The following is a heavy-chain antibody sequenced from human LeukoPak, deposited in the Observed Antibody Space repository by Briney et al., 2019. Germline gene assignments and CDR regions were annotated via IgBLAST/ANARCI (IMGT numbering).Heavy chain of an antibody. D-gene: IGHD3-10*02. CDR1: GFTLSSYG. CDR3: AELGITMIGGV. Sequence: GGSLRLSCAASGFTLSSYGMSWVRQAPGKGLEWVSYISSSGSTIYYADSVKGRFTISRDNAKNSLYLQMNSLRAEDTAGYYCAELGITMIGGVWGKGTTVTISS. V-gene: IGHV3-48*04. J-gene: IGHJ6*04. CDR2: ISSSGSTI.